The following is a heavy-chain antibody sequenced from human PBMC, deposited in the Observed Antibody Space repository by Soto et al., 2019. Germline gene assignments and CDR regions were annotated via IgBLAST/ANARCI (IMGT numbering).Heavy chain of an antibody. Sequence: QVQLQESGPGLVKPSQTLSLTCTVSGGSITSSGYYWSWIRQHPGEGLEWIGFTSYSGSTSYNPSHKSRVTISVATSSNQFSLHLKSVAAAATAVYYWARGGGSTKGDYWGQGTLVTVS. V-gene: IGHV4-31*03. CDR3: ARGGGSTKGDY. J-gene: IGHJ4*02. CDR2: TSYSGST. CDR1: GGSITSSGYY. D-gene: IGHD2-2*01.